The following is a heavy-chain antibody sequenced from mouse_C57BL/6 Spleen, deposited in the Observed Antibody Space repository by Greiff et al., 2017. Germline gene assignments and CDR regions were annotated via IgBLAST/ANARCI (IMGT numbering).Heavy chain of an antibody. J-gene: IGHJ3*01. D-gene: IGHD2-4*01. CDR3: ARSDYDYDVLFAY. CDR1: GYAFSSSW. V-gene: IGHV1-82*01. CDR2: IYPGDGDT. Sequence: VKLQESGPELVKPGASVKISCKASGYAFSSSWMNWVKQRPGKGLEWIGRIYPGDGDTNYNGKFKGKATLTADKSSSTAYMQLSSLTSEDSAVYFCARSDYDYDVLFAYWGQGTLVTVSA.